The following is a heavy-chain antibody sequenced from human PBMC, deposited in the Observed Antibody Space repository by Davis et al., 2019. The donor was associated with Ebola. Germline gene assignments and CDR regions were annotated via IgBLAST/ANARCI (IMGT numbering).Heavy chain of an antibody. J-gene: IGHJ6*02. V-gene: IGHV1-18*04. D-gene: IGHD3-10*01. CDR2: ITPYSGNT. CDR1: GYTFIAYS. CDR3: ARLSGSSSGPIEGGIFGYEYYYYGMDV. Sequence: SVKVSCKASGYTFIAYSIGWVRQAPGQGLEWMGWITPYSGNTKYGQKFQDRVTMTTDTSANTAYMDLGNLRSDDTAVYYCARLSGSSSGPIEGGIFGYEYYYYGMDVWGQGTTVTVSS.